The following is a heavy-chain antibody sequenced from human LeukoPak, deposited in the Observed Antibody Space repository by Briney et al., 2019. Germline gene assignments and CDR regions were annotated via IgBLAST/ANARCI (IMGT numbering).Heavy chain of an antibody. V-gene: IGHV1-69*05. CDR3: ARVSDYGDYKFDY. CDR1: GYTFTGYY. D-gene: IGHD4-17*01. Sequence: ASVKVSCKASGYTFTGYYMHWVRQAPGQGLEWMGGIIPIFGTANYAQKFQGRVTITTDESTSTAYMELSSLRSEDTAVYYCARVSDYGDYKFDYWGQGTLVTVSS. CDR2: IIPIFGTA. J-gene: IGHJ4*02.